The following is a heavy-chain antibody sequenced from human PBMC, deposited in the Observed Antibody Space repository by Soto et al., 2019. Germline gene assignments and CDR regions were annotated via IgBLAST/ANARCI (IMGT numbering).Heavy chain of an antibody. D-gene: IGHD2-21*01. CDR1: GYIFTNYY. CDR2: INPNGGST. CDR3: ARGLYSGDK. J-gene: IGHJ4*02. Sequence: QVRLVQSGAEVKKPGASVKVSCKASGYIFTNYYIHWVRQAPGQGLEWMAIINPNGGSTNCAQEFQGRITLTSDTYTSTVYMDLSSLTSEDTAVYYCARGLYSGDKWGQGTLVTVSS. V-gene: IGHV1-46*01.